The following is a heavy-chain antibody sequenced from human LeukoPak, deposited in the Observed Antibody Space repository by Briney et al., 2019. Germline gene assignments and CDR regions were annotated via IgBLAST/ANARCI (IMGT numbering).Heavy chain of an antibody. J-gene: IGHJ5*02. CDR2: INPNSGGT. Sequence: GASVKVSCKASGYTFTGYYMHWVRQAPGQGLEWMGWINPNSGGTNYAQKFQGRVTMTRDTSISTAYMELSRLRSDDTAVYYCASNANYYGSGSYLFWFDPWGQGTLVTVSS. CDR1: GYTFTGYY. V-gene: IGHV1-2*02. CDR3: ASNANYYGSGSYLFWFDP. D-gene: IGHD3-10*01.